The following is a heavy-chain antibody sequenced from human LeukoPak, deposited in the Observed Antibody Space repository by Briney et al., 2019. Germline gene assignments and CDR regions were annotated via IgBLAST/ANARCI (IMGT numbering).Heavy chain of an antibody. CDR1: GFTFSTYA. Sequence: PGGSLRLSCAASGFTFSTYAMSWVRQAPGRGLEWVSGISGSGDDTFYADSVKGRVTISRDNSKNTLYLQMSSLRAEDTAVYYCAKWGYCSSTSCYVDWFDPWGQGTLVTVSS. J-gene: IGHJ5*02. CDR2: ISGSGDDT. V-gene: IGHV3-23*01. D-gene: IGHD2-2*01. CDR3: AKWGYCSSTSCYVDWFDP.